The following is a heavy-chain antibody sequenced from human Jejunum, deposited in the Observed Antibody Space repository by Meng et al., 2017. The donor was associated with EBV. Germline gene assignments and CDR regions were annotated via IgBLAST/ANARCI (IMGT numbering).Heavy chain of an antibody. CDR3: ARAVGAAGSMVNFDY. D-gene: IGHD6-13*01. J-gene: IGHJ4*02. CDR2: MNPSSDDT. CDR1: GYTFTSND. V-gene: IGHV1-8*01. Sequence: QGQVLQSGAEVKKPGASVKVSCKASGYTFTSNDINWVRQATGQGLEWIGWMNPSSDDTGFAQKFQGRVTVARDNSINTAYMELSSLTSDDTAVYYCARAVGAAGSMVNFDYWGQGTLVTVAS.